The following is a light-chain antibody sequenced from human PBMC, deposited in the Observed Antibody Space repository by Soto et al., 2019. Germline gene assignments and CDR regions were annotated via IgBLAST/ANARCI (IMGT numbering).Light chain of an antibody. CDR3: ISYTSITTLV. Sequence: QSALTQPASVSGSPGQSITISCTGTSSDVGGYNYVSWYQQHPGKAPKLMIYEVSNRPSGVSNRFSGSKSGNTASLTISGLQTDDEADYYCISYTSITTLVFGSGTKVTVL. CDR1: SSDVGGYNY. V-gene: IGLV2-14*01. J-gene: IGLJ1*01. CDR2: EVS.